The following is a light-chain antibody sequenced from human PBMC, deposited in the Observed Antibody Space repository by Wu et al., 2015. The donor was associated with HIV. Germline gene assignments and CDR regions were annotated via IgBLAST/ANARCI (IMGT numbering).Light chain of an antibody. CDR3: QQYKSYWDS. Sequence: QMTQSPSTLSASVGDRVIITCRASESISSWLAWYQQKPGKAPKLLIYKASSLESGVPSRFSGSGSGTEFTLTISSLQPDDFATYYCQQYKSYWDSFGQGTKLEIK. CDR1: ESISSW. J-gene: IGKJ2*03. CDR2: KAS. V-gene: IGKV1-5*03.